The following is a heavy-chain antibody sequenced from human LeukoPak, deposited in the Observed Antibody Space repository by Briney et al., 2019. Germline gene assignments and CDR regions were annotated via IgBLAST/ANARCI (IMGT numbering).Heavy chain of an antibody. CDR2: INHSGST. D-gene: IGHD3-16*02. CDR3: ARETPYNPYDYVWGSYRSNWFDP. CDR1: GGSFSGYY. J-gene: IGHJ5*02. Sequence: SETLSLTCAVYGGSFSGYYWSWIRRPPGKGLEWIGEINHSGSTNYNPSLKSRVTISVDTSKNQFSLKLSSVTAADTAVYYCARETPYNPYDYVWGSYRSNWFDPWGQGTLVTVSS. V-gene: IGHV4-34*01.